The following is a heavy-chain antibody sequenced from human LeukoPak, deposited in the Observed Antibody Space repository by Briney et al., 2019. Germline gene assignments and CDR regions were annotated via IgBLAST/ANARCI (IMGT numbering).Heavy chain of an antibody. D-gene: IGHD5-12*01. CDR2: ISAYNGNT. CDR1: GYTFTSYG. V-gene: IGHV1-18*01. Sequence: ASVKVSCKASGYTFTSYGTSWVRQAPGQGLEWMGWISAYNGNTNYAQKLQGRVTMTTDTSTSTAYMELRSLRSDDTAVYYCARDATWTSGYFRLYYFDYWGQGTLVTVSS. CDR3: ARDATWTSGYFRLYYFDY. J-gene: IGHJ4*02.